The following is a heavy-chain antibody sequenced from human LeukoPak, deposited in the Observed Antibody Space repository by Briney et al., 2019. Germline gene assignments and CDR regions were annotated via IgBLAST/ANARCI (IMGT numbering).Heavy chain of an antibody. J-gene: IGHJ3*02. CDR2: FDPEDGET. Sequence: ASVKVSCKVSGYTLTELSMHWVRQAPGKGLEWMGGFDPEDGETIYAQKFQGRVTMTEDTSTDTAYMELSSLRSEDTAVYYCATTVPYSTSWGPPPPGLGHAFDIWGQGTMVTVSS. D-gene: IGHD6-6*01. CDR1: GYTLTELS. V-gene: IGHV1-24*01. CDR3: ATTVPYSTSWGPPPPGLGHAFDI.